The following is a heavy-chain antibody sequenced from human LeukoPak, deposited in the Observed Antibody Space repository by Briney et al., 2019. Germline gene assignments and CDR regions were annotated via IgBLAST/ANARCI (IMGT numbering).Heavy chain of an antibody. CDR1: GYTFTGYY. Sequence: ASVKVSCKASGYTFTGYYMHWVRQAPGQGLEWMGWNNPNSGGTNYAQKFQGRVTMTRDTSISTAYMELSRLRSDDTAVYYCACGIQLWDPLDYWGQGTLVTVSS. V-gene: IGHV1-2*02. J-gene: IGHJ4*02. D-gene: IGHD5-18*01. CDR2: NNPNSGGT. CDR3: ACGIQLWDPLDY.